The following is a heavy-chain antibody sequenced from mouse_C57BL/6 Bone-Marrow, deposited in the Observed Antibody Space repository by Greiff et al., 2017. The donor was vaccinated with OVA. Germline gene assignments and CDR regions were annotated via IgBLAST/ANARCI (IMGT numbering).Heavy chain of an antibody. CDR2: IDPSDSYT. J-gene: IGHJ1*03. D-gene: IGHD2-3*01. V-gene: IGHV1-59*01. Sequence: QVQLQQPGAELVRPGTSVKLSCKASGYTFTSYWMHWVKQRPGQGLEWIGVIDPSDSYTNYNQKFKGKATLTVDTSSSTAYMQLSSLTSEDSAVYYCARWLLPHWYFDVWDTGTAVSVSS. CDR3: ARWLLPHWYFDV. CDR1: GYTFTSYW.